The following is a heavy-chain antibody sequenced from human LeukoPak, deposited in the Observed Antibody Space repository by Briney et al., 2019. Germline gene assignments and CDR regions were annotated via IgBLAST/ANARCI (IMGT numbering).Heavy chain of an antibody. J-gene: IGHJ4*02. Sequence: GGPLRLSCAPSGFTVSHNYNIWVRQAPGKGLQWVSVIYSGGDTYDAGSVKGRFTISRDISKNTLYLQINSLRAEDTAFYYCARSPPASPFDYWGQGTLVIVSS. D-gene: IGHD2-2*01. CDR3: ARSPPASPFDY. CDR2: IYSGGDT. V-gene: IGHV3-53*01. CDR1: GFTVSHNY.